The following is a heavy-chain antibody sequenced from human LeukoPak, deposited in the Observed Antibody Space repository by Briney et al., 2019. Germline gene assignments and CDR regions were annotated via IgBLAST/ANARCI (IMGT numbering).Heavy chain of an antibody. J-gene: IGHJ4*02. D-gene: IGHD6-6*01. Sequence: PSETLSLTCTVSGGSISSNSHYWGWIRQPPGKGLEWIGSIYSSGTTYYNPSLRSRLTISADTSKNLFSLKLGSVAATDTAVYYCAKDASIAAWTWGQGTLVTVSS. CDR1: GGSISSNSHY. CDR2: IYSSGTT. V-gene: IGHV4-39*07. CDR3: AKDASIAAWT.